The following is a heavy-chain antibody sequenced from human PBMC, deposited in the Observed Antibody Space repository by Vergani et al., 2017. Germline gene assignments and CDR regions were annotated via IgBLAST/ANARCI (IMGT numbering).Heavy chain of an antibody. D-gene: IGHD1-14*01. CDR2: TWYEGNNK. Sequence: QVQLGESGGGVVQPGRSLRLSCAASGFTFNQYGMHWVRQAPGKGLEWVAVTWYEGNNKQYADSVKGRFTISRDNSKSTMYLQMNSLRDEDTGVYYCARDLRLLYNRFDPWGQGTLVTVSS. CDR3: ARDLRLLYNRFDP. J-gene: IGHJ5*02. CDR1: GFTFNQYG. V-gene: IGHV3-33*01.